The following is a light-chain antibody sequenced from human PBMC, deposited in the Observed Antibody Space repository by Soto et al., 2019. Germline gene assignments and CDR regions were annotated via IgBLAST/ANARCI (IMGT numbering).Light chain of an antibody. CDR2: AAS. CDR3: QKYNSAPDT. V-gene: IGKV1-27*01. CDR1: QGISNY. J-gene: IGKJ2*01. Sequence: IQMTQSPSSLSASVGDRVTITCRASQGISNYLAWYQQKAGKVPKLMIYAASTLQSGVPSRFSGSGSVTDFTLTISSLQPEDVATYYCQKYNSAPDTVGQGTKLEIK.